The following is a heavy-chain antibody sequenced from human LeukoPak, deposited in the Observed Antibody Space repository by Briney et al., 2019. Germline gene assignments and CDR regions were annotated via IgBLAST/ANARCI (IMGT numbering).Heavy chain of an antibody. CDR2: IIPILGIA. V-gene: IGHV1-69*04. CDR3: ARGMTTVTTFFGY. J-gene: IGHJ4*02. D-gene: IGHD4-17*01. Sequence: SVKVSCKASGGTFSSYAISWVRQAPGQGLEWMGRIIPILGIANYAQKFQGRVTITADKSTGTAYMELSSLRSEDTAVYYCARGMTTVTTFFGYWGQGTLVTVSS. CDR1: GGTFSSYA.